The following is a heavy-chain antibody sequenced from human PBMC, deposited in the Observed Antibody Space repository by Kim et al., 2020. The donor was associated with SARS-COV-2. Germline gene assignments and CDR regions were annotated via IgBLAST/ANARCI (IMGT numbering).Heavy chain of an antibody. CDR3: EAIPARLHNTEQY. CDR2: SSYHESSK. V-gene: IGHV3-30-3*01. D-gene: IGHD6-6*01. Sequence: GGSLRLSCAASGFTFSDYSMHWVRQAPGKGLEWVALSSYHESSKYYADSVKGRFTISRDSSNNTLYLQMNSLRAEDTAVYYCEAIPARLHNTEQYWGQGT. J-gene: IGHJ4*02. CDR1: GFTFSDYS.